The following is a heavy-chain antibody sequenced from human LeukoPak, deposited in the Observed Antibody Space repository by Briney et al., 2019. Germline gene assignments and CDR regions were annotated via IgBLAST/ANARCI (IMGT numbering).Heavy chain of an antibody. CDR3: ARGPYWYFDL. V-gene: IGHV4-4*07. CDR1: GASISNNY. J-gene: IGHJ2*01. CDR2: LYNSGGI. Sequence: SETLSLTCSVSGASISNNYWNWIRQSAGKGLEWIGRLYNSGGINYNPSLKSRVTISVDTSKNQFSLKLSSVTAADTAVYYCARGPYWYFDLWGRGTLVTVSS.